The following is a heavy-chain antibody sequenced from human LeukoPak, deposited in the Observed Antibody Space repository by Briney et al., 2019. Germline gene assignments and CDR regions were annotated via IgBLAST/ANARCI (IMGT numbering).Heavy chain of an antibody. Sequence: SETLSLTCAVYGGSFSGYYWNWIRQPPGKGLEWIGEVNHSGSTKYNPSLKSRATIAVDTSKNQFSLKLSSVTAADTAVYYCARGGPDLPSGCHRYYTHNRDGWGNGTPV. CDR3: ARGGPDLPSGCHRYYTHNRDG. D-gene: IGHD6-25*01. V-gene: IGHV4-34*01. J-gene: IGHJ4*03. CDR1: GGSFSGYY. CDR2: VNHSGST.